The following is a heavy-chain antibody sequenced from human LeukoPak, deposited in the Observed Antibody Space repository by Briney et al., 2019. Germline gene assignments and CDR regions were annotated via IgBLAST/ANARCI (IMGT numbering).Heavy chain of an antibody. CDR3: ARGSRDSSGYYSIYFVY. CDR2: IYSGGST. CDR1: GFTVSSNY. J-gene: IGHJ4*02. V-gene: IGHV3-66*02. Sequence: TGGSLRLSCAASGFTVSSNYMSWVRQAPGKGLEWVSVIYSGGSTYYADSVKGRFTISRDNSKNTLYLQMNSLRAEDTAVYYCARGSRDSSGYYSIYFVYWGQGTLVTVPS. D-gene: IGHD3-22*01.